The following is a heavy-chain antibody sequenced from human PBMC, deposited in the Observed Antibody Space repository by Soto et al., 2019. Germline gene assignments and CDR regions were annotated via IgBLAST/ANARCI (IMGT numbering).Heavy chain of an antibody. CDR2: IGYEGSNK. V-gene: IGHV3-33*01. CDR1: GFTFGSYG. D-gene: IGHD4-17*01. Sequence: PGGPLELSCAAPGFTFGSYGMPWVRQAPGKGLGWGAVIGYEGSNKYYADSVKGRFTTSRDNSKNTLYLQMNSLRAEDTAVYYCARVEQVMTTVTTLSVGPLDYWGQGTLVPVSS. CDR3: ARVEQVMTTVTTLSVGPLDY. J-gene: IGHJ4*02.